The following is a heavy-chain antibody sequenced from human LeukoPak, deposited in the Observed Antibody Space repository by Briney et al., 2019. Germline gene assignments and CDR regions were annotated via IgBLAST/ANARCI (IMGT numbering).Heavy chain of an antibody. V-gene: IGHV1-46*01. CDR2: INPSGGST. CDR3: AREGNCSGVSCYSFEY. J-gene: IGHJ4*02. Sequence: ASVKVSCKASGYTFTFYYIHWVRQAPGQGLEWMGLINPSGGSTNYAQKFQGRVTMTRDMSTSTVYMELSSLRSEDTAVYFCAREGNCSGVSCYSFEYWGQGSLVTVSS. D-gene: IGHD2-15*01. CDR1: GYTFTFYY.